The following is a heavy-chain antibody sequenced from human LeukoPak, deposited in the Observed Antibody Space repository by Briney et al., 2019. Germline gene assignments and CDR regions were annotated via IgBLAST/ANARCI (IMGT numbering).Heavy chain of an antibody. Sequence: GGSLRLSCAASGFTVSSNYMSWVRQAPGKGLEWVSVVYSGGSTNYADSVKGRFTISRDNSKNTLYLQMNSLRAEDTAVYYCARESQWLPRNFDYWGQGTLVTVSS. J-gene: IGHJ4*02. CDR3: ARESQWLPRNFDY. V-gene: IGHV3-66*01. D-gene: IGHD6-19*01. CDR1: GFTVSSNY. CDR2: VYSGGST.